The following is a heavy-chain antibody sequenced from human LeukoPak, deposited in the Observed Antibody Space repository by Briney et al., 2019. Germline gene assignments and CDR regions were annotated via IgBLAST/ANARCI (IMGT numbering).Heavy chain of an antibody. Sequence: GESLPLSCASVGFTFSSYAMSRVRKAPGKGLEWDSAISGSGGSTYYADSVKGRFTISRDNSKNTLYLQMNSLSAADTAVYYCARLYSSGWRSNYYFDYWGQGTLVTVPS. CDR2: ISGSGGST. CDR1: GFTFSSYA. CDR3: ARLYSSGWRSNYYFDY. D-gene: IGHD6-19*01. J-gene: IGHJ4*02. V-gene: IGHV3-23*01.